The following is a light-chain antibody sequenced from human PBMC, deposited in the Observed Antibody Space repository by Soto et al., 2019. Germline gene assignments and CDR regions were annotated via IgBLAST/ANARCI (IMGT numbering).Light chain of an antibody. Sequence: IVLAHSPGTLSLSPGERVTLSCRASQSVTTRLAWYQHKPGQAPTLLMSGASNRASGVPVRFSGSGSGTDFTLTITRLEPEDFALYYCQQYGGSPITFGLGTRLEI. J-gene: IGKJ5*01. CDR3: QQYGGSPIT. CDR2: GAS. V-gene: IGKV3-20*01. CDR1: QSVTTR.